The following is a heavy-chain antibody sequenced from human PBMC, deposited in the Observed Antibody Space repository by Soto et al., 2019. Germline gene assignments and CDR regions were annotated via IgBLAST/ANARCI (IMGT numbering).Heavy chain of an antibody. CDR3: ARNLQGHHPDY. D-gene: IGHD4-4*01. J-gene: IGHJ4*02. Sequence: QVQLQQWGAGLLKPSETLSLTCAVYGGSFSGYYWSWIRQPPGKGLEWIGEINHSGSTNYNPPLKRRDTISVDTSKNQLSPQLSSVTAADTAVYYRARNLQGHHPDYWGQGTLVTVSS. V-gene: IGHV4-34*01. CDR1: GGSFSGYY. CDR2: INHSGST.